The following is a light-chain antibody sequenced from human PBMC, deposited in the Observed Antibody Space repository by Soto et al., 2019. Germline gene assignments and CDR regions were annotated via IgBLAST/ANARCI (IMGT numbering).Light chain of an antibody. V-gene: IGKV3-11*01. CDR1: QSVSSY. CDR3: QQRSNWPT. Sequence: EIVLTQSPATLSLSPGERATLSCRASQSVSSYLAWYQQKPGQAPRLLIYDASNRATGIPARFGGSGSGTDFTLTISSLEPEDFAVYYCQQRSNWPTFGQGTRLEIK. J-gene: IGKJ5*01. CDR2: DAS.